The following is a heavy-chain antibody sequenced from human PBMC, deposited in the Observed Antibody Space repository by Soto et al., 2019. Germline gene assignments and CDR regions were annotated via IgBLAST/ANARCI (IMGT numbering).Heavy chain of an antibody. Sequence: QVQLVQSGAEVKKPGSSVKVSCTASGGTFSSYAISWVRQAPGQGLEWMGGIIPIFGTANYAQKFQGRVTITADESTSTAYMELSSLRSEDTAVYYCARSIVLVPAALQAYFDYWGQGTLVTVSS. CDR1: GGTFSSYA. CDR2: IIPIFGTA. CDR3: ARSIVLVPAALQAYFDY. V-gene: IGHV1-69*12. J-gene: IGHJ4*02. D-gene: IGHD2-2*02.